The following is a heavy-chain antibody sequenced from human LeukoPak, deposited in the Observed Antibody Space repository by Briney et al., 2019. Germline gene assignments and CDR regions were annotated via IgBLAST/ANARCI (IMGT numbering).Heavy chain of an antibody. V-gene: IGHV3-21*01. CDR1: VFTFCSYS. CDR2: ISSSSSYI. D-gene: IGHD6-13*01. Sequence: PGGSLRLSCAASVFTFCSYSMNCVRQAPEGGLECVSSISSSSSYIYYTDSVKGRFTISRDNSKNTLYLQMNSLGDEDTAVYYCASARLSSSVSWFDPWGQGTLVTVSS. CDR3: ASARLSSSVSWFDP. J-gene: IGHJ5*02.